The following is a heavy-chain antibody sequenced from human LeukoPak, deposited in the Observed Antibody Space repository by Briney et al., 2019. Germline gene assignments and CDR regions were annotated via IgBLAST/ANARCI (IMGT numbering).Heavy chain of an antibody. V-gene: IGHV3-23*01. Sequence: GGYLRLSCAASGFTFSSYAMSWVRQAPGKGLEWVSAISGSGGSTYYADSVKGRFTISRDNSKHTLYLQMNSLRAEDTAVYYCANQYSGRDYWGQGTLVTVSS. D-gene: IGHD5-12*01. CDR3: ANQYSGRDY. CDR1: GFTFSSYA. J-gene: IGHJ4*02. CDR2: ISGSGGST.